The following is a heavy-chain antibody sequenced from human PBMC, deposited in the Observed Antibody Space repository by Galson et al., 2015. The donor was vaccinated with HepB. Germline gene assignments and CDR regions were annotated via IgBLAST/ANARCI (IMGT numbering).Heavy chain of an antibody. V-gene: IGHV3-21*01. J-gene: IGHJ4*02. CDR3: ARVSYDSSGLDY. CDR2: ISSSSSYI. D-gene: IGHD3-22*01. Sequence: SLRLSCAASGFTFSSYSMNWVRQAPGKGLEWVSSISSSSSYIYYADSVKGRFTISRDNAKNSLYLQMNGLRAEDTAVYYCARVSYDSSGLDYWGQGTLVTVSS. CDR1: GFTFSSYS.